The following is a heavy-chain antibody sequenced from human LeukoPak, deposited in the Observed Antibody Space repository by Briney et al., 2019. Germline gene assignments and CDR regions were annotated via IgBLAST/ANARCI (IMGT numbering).Heavy chain of an antibody. Sequence: PGGSLRLSCAASGFIISSYSINWVRQAPGKGLEWVSYISSRSSTIYYADSVEGRFTISRDNAKNSLYLQMNSLRDEDTAVYYCARALYDISRIDYWGQGTLVTVSS. CDR1: GFIISSYS. V-gene: IGHV3-48*02. CDR3: ARALYDISRIDY. J-gene: IGHJ4*02. CDR2: ISSRSSTI. D-gene: IGHD3-9*01.